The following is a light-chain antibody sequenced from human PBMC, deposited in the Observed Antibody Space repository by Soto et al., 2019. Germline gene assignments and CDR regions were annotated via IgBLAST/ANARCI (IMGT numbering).Light chain of an antibody. CDR3: VQFSHFPRT. Sequence: DIVLTQTPLSSPVTLGQPASISCRSSQSLVYSDGNTYLSWLQQRPGQPPRPLIYQISNRFFGVPDRFSGSGAGTDFTLKISRVEAEDVGVYSCVQFSHFPRTFGQGTKVEIK. CDR2: QIS. J-gene: IGKJ1*01. V-gene: IGKV2-24*01. CDR1: QSLVYSDGNTY.